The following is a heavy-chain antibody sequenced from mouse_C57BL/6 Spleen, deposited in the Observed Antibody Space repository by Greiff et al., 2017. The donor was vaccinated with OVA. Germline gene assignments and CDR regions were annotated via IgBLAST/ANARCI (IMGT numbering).Heavy chain of an antibody. CDR2: INPSTGGT. V-gene: IGHV1-42*01. CDR3: ARRTTVVKYYFDY. CDR1: GYSFTGYY. J-gene: IGHJ2*01. D-gene: IGHD1-1*01. Sequence: EVQLQQSGPELVKPGASVKISCKASGYSFTGYYMNWVKQSPEKSLEWIGEINPSTGGTTYNQKFKAKATLTVDKSSSTAYMQLKSLTSEDSAVYYCARRTTVVKYYFDYWGQGTTLTVSS.